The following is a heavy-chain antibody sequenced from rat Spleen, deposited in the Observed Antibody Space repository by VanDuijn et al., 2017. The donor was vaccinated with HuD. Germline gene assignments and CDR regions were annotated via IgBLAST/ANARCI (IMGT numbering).Heavy chain of an antibody. Sequence: QVQLKESGPGLVQPSQTLSLTCTVSGFSLTSYHVSWVRQPPGKGLEWMGVIWTGGSTVYNSLLKSRLRISRDTSKSQVFLKMNSPQTEDTATYYCARVGYNFDYWGQGVMVTVSS. J-gene: IGHJ2*01. D-gene: IGHD1-4*01. V-gene: IGHV2-43*01. CDR3: ARVGYNFDY. CDR1: GFSLTSYH. CDR2: IWTGGST.